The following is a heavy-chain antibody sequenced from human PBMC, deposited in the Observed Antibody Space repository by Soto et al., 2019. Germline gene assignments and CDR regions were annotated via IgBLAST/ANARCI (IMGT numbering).Heavy chain of an antibody. V-gene: IGHV3-48*02. J-gene: IGHJ6*02. CDR1: GFTFGTYS. Sequence: GGSLRLSCAGSGFTFGTYSMNWVRQAAGKGLEWIAYISYDSDTIQYADSVKGRFTISRENAKNSLYLQMNSLGDEDTAVYYCARLYYDYVWGQGTKVTVYS. CDR3: ARLYYDYV. CDR2: ISYDSDTI. D-gene: IGHD3-3*01.